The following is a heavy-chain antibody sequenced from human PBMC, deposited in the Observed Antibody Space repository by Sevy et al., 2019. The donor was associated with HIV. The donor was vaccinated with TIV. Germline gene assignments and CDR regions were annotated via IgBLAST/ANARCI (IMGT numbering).Heavy chain of an antibody. Sequence: GGSLRLSCAASGFTFSSYSMNWVRQAPGKGLEWVSYISSSSSTIYYADSVKGRFTISRDNAKNSLYLQMNSLRDEDTAVYDCARDSYVPMVRGVTHNWFDPWGKGTLVTVS. D-gene: IGHD3-10*01. CDR2: ISSSSSTI. V-gene: IGHV3-48*02. CDR1: GFTFSSYS. J-gene: IGHJ5*02. CDR3: ARDSYVPMVRGVTHNWFDP.